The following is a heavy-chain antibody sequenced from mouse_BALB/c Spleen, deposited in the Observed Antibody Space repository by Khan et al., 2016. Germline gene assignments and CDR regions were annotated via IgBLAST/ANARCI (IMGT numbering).Heavy chain of an antibody. CDR2: IWADGRT. D-gene: IGHD2-12*01. V-gene: IGHV2-6-7*01. CDR3: SSDYDGFAY. J-gene: IGHJ3*01. Sequence: VQLQESGPGLVATSQSLSITCTVSGFSLTGYGVNWVRQPPGKGLEWLGKIWADGRTDYNSALKSRVSISKDNSKSQVVLKMNSLQTDDTANYYCSSDYDGFAYWGQGTLVIVSA. CDR1: GFSLTGYG.